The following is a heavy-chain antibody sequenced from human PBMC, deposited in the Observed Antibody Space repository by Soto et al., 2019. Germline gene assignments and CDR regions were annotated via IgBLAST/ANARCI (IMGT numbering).Heavy chain of an antibody. CDR3: ARLEGSDPAYSSSCYGGPSPPKQSSWYIRGWFDP. CDR1: GGSISSYY. J-gene: IGHJ5*02. V-gene: IGHV4-59*08. CDR2: IYSSRST. D-gene: IGHD6-13*01. Sequence: SETLSLTCTVSGGSISSYYWSWFRQPPGKGLEGIGYIYSSRSTNYNPSPKSRVTISVDTTKNQFSLKLSSVTAADTTVSYCARLEGSDPAYSSSCYGGPSPPKQSSWYIRGWFDPWGQGTLVTVSS.